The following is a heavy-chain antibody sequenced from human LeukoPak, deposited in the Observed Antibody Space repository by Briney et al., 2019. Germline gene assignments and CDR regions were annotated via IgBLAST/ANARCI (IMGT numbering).Heavy chain of an antibody. CDR3: VVPAAMAGGYYFDY. J-gene: IGHJ4*02. V-gene: IGHV4-39*07. Sequence: SETLSLTCTVSGGSISSSSYYWGWIRQPPGKGLEWIGSIYCSGSTYYNPSLRSRVTISVDTSKNQFSLKLSSVTAADTAVYYGVVPAAMAGGYYFDYWGQGTLVTASS. D-gene: IGHD2-2*01. CDR1: GGSISSSSYY. CDR2: IYCSGST.